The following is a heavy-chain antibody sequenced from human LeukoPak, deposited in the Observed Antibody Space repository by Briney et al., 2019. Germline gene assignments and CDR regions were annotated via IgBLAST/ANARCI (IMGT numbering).Heavy chain of an antibody. CDR2: INGGGGGGT. CDR1: GFTFSNYA. Sequence: TGGSLRLSCAASGFTFSNYAMSWVRQAPGKGLEWVSGINGGGGGGTFHADSVRGRFTISRDNSKNTLYLQMSSLRAEDTAVYYCAASLPNIVVAPAAKGPFGSWGQGTLVTVSS. CDR3: AASLPNIVVAPAAKGPFGS. J-gene: IGHJ5*02. D-gene: IGHD2-2*01. V-gene: IGHV3-23*01.